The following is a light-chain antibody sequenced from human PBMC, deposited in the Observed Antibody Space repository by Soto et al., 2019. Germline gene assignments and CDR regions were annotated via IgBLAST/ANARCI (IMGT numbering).Light chain of an antibody. CDR1: QSVRNSY. CDR2: GTA. V-gene: IGKV3-20*01. CDR3: QQYGDSPLT. Sequence: EIVLTQSPGTLSLLPGERATLSCRASQSVRNSYLAWYQQKPGQAPRLLTYGTASRAAGIPERFSGSGSGTDFTLTISRLEPEDFAVYYCQQYGDSPLTFGGGTKVEIK. J-gene: IGKJ4*01.